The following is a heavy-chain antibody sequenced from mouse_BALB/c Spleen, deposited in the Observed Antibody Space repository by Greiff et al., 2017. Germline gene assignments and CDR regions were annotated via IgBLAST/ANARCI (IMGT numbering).Heavy chain of an antibody. CDR3: ARDGNYLYWYFDV. Sequence: VQLQQSGAELVKPGDSVKLSCTASGFNIKDTYMHWVKQRPEQGLEWIGRIDPANGNTKYDPKFQGKATITADTSSNTDYLQLSSLTSEDTAVYYCARDGNYLYWYFDVWGAGTTVTVSS. CDR1: GFNIKDTY. V-gene: IGHV14-3*02. CDR2: IDPANGNT. D-gene: IGHD2-1*01. J-gene: IGHJ1*01.